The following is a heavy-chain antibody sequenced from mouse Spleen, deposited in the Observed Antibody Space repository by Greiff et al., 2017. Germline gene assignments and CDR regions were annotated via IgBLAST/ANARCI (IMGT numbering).Heavy chain of an antibody. CDR3: ARRNWVYFDY. V-gene: IGHV1S81*02. D-gene: IGHD4-1*01. J-gene: IGHJ2*01. CDR1: GYTFTSYW. Sequence: VQLQQSGAELVKPGASVKLSCKASGYTFTSYWMHWVKQRPGQGLEWIGEINPSNGRTNYNEKFKSKATLTVDKSSSTAYMQLSSLTSEDSAVYYCARRNWVYFDYWGQGTTLTVSS. CDR2: INPSNGRT.